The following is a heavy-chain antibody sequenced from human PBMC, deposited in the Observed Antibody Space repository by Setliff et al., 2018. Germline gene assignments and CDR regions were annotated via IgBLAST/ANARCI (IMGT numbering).Heavy chain of an antibody. Sequence: PGGSLRLSCAASGFTFSSFWMAWVRQSPGRGLEWVANINQDGSGKYYGDSVKGRFTISRDNSQNTLYLQMNSLRAEDTAVYYCAKDRPQGVNGRSLDYWGRGALVTVSS. V-gene: IGHV3-7*03. J-gene: IGHJ4*02. CDR1: GFTFSSFW. D-gene: IGHD3-10*01. CDR3: AKDRPQGVNGRSLDY. CDR2: INQDGSGK.